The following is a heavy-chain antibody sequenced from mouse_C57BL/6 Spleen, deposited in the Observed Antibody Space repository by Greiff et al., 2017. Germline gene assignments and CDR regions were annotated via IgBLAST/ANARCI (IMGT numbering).Heavy chain of an antibody. Sequence: VQLQQSGTELVKPGASVKLSCKASGYTFTSYWMHWVKQRPGQGLEWIGNINPSNGGTNYNEKFKSKATLTVDKSSSTAYMQLSSLTSEDSAVYYCARGLYYSGYAMDYWGQGTSVTVSS. V-gene: IGHV1-53*01. D-gene: IGHD1-1*01. CDR2: INPSNGGT. CDR1: GYTFTSYW. J-gene: IGHJ4*01. CDR3: ARGLYYSGYAMDY.